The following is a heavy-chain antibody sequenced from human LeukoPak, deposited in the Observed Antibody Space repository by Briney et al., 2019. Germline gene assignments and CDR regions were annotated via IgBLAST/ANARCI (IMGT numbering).Heavy chain of an antibody. CDR3: ARAGGHSSSSPPPFDY. J-gene: IGHJ4*02. CDR1: GYTFTGYY. Sequence: ASVKVSCKASGYTFTGYYMHWVRQAPGQGLEWMGRINPNSGGTNYAQKFQGRVTMTRDTSISTAYMELSRLRSDDTAVYYCARAGGHSSSSPPPFDYWGQGTLVTVSS. D-gene: IGHD6-13*01. V-gene: IGHV1-2*06. CDR2: INPNSGGT.